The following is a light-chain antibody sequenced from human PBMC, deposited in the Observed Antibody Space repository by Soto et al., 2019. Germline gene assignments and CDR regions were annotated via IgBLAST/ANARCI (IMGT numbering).Light chain of an antibody. CDR2: GAS. CDR3: QQYNNWPRT. V-gene: IGKV3-15*01. Sequence: EIVLTQSPGTMSLSPGERVTLSCRAGQTVTIRYVGLYQQKPGQTPRLLIYGASTRATGIPARFSGSGSGTEFTLTINSLQSEDFAVYYCQQYNNWPRTFGQGTKVDIK. CDR1: QTVTIRY. J-gene: IGKJ1*01.